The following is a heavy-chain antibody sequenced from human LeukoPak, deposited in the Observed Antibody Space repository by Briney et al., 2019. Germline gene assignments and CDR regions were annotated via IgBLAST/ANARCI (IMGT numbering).Heavy chain of an antibody. CDR3: ARARDSSGYYYFKIGPFDY. CDR2: TNHSGST. D-gene: IGHD3-22*01. Sequence: SETLSLTCAVYGGSFSGYYWSWIRQPPGKGLEWIGETNHSGSTNYNPSLKSRVTISVDTSKNQFSLKLSSVTAADTAVYYCARARDSSGYYYFKIGPFDYWGQGTLVTVSS. V-gene: IGHV4-34*01. CDR1: GGSFSGYY. J-gene: IGHJ4*02.